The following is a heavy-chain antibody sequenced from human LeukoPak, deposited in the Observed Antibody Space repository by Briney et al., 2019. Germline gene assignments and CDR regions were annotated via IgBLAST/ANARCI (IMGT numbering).Heavy chain of an antibody. V-gene: IGHV3-7*01. CDR2: IIQDGSEK. CDR1: GFTFSSYW. D-gene: IGHD3-16*01. J-gene: IGHJ5*02. CDR3: ATDSFSFGDLNPGP. Sequence: PGGSLRLSCAASGFTFSSYWMSWARQAPGKGPEWVANIIQDGSEKYYVDSVRGRFTISRDNAKSSLYLQMTNLRAEDTAVYYCATDSFSFGDLNPGPWGQGTLVTVSS.